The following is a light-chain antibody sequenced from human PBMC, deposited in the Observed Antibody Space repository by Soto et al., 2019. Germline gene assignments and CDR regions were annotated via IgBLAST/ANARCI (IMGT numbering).Light chain of an antibody. Sequence: QSALTQPASVSGSPGQSITISCTGTSSDVGAHNYVSWYQQHPGKAPKLMIYEVSNRPSGVSNRFSVSKSGNTASLTISGLQAEDEADYYCSTYTSSGTLVVFGTGTKLTVL. V-gene: IGLV2-14*01. CDR2: EVS. CDR3: STYTSSGTLVV. J-gene: IGLJ1*01. CDR1: SSDVGAHNY.